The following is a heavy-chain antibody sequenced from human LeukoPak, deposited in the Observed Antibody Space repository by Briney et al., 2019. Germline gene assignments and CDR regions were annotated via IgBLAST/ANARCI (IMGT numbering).Heavy chain of an antibody. V-gene: IGHV4-34*01. J-gene: IGHJ3*02. D-gene: IGHD6-13*01. CDR1: GGSFSGYY. CDR2: INHSGST. Sequence: SETLSLTCAVYGGSFSGYYWSWIRQPPGKGLEWIGEINHSGSTNYNPSLKSRVTISVDTSKNQFSLELSSVTAADTAVYYCARGPAAAGIDAFDIWGQGTMVTVSS. CDR3: ARGPAAAGIDAFDI.